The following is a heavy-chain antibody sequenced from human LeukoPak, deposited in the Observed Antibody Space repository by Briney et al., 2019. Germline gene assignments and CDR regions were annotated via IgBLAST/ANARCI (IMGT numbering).Heavy chain of an antibody. CDR3: AKALVVIGPDDFDY. V-gene: IGHV3-23*01. J-gene: IGHJ4*02. CDR2: ISGSGGST. CDR1: GFTFSSYG. D-gene: IGHD3-22*01. Sequence: GRSLRLSCAASGFTFSSYGMSWVRQAPGKGLEWVSAISGSGGSTYYADSVKGRFTISRDNSKNTLYLQMNSLRPEDTAVYYCAKALVVIGPDDFDYWGKGTLVTVSS.